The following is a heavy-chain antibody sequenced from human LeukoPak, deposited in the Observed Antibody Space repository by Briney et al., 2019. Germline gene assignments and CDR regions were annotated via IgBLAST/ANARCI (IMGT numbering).Heavy chain of an antibody. CDR1: GGSISSSSYY. Sequence: SETLSLTCTVSGGSISSSSYYWGWIRQPPGKGLEWIGSIYYSGSTYYNPSLKSRVTISVDTSKNQFSLKLSSVTAADTAVYYCARLSLDIDYWGQGTLVTVPS. J-gene: IGHJ4*02. V-gene: IGHV4-39*01. D-gene: IGHD2/OR15-2a*01. CDR3: ARLSLDIDY. CDR2: IYYSGST.